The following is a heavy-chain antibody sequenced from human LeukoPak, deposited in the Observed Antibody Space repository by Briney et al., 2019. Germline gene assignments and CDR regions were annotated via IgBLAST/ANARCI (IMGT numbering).Heavy chain of an antibody. CDR1: GFTFSRDW. CDR2: IKEDGSAQ. Sequence: GGSLRLSCVASGFTFSRDWMSWDRQAPGKGLEWVANIKEDGSAQYYADSVKGRSTISRDNTKNSLYLQMNSLTAEDTAMYYCAKDGDGYHNWGQGALVTVSS. D-gene: IGHD3-9*01. V-gene: IGHV3-7*01. CDR3: AKDGDGYHN. J-gene: IGHJ4*02.